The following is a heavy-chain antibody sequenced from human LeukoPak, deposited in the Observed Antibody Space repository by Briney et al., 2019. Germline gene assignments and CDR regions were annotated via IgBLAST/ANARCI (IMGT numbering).Heavy chain of an antibody. D-gene: IGHD3-22*01. Sequence: GGSLRLSCTASGFTFSNYEMNWVRQAPGKGLEWVSYIDTSGPPIYYADSVKGRFTVFRDNSRHTLYLQMNSLGPEDTAMYYCATLYDSAGYYRTPNDSWGQGTLVTVSS. CDR1: GFTFSNYE. V-gene: IGHV3-48*03. CDR2: IDTSGPPI. J-gene: IGHJ4*02. CDR3: ATLYDSAGYYRTPNDS.